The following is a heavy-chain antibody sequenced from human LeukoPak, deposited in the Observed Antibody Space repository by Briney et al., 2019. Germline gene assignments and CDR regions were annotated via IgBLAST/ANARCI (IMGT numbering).Heavy chain of an antibody. CDR2: INPNSGGT. D-gene: IGHD1-26*01. V-gene: IGHV1-2*04. Sequence: ASVKVSCKASGYTFTGYYMHWVRQAPGQGLEWMGWINPNSGGTNYAQKFQGWVTMTRDTSISTAYMELSRLRSDDTAVYYCVRGTQDGSYGYYGMDVWGQGTTVTVSS. J-gene: IGHJ6*02. CDR3: VRGTQDGSYGYYGMDV. CDR1: GYTFTGYY.